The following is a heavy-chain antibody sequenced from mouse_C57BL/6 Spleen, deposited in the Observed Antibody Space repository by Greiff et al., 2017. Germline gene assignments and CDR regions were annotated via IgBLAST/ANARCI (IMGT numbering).Heavy chain of an antibody. Sequence: EVQLQQSGPELVKPGASVKISCKASGYTFTDYYMNWVKQSHGKSLEWIGDINPNNGGTSYNQKFKGKATLTVDKSSSTAYMELRSLTSEDSAVYYCARGSGYYTFDYWGQGTTLTVSS. V-gene: IGHV1-26*01. CDR2: INPNNGGT. J-gene: IGHJ2*01. CDR3: ARGSGYYTFDY. CDR1: GYTFTDYY. D-gene: IGHD2-3*01.